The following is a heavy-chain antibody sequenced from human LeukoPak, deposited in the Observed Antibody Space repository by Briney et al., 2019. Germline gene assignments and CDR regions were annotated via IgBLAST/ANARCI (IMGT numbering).Heavy chain of an antibody. Sequence: SETLSLTCTVSGYSISSGYYWGWIRQPPGKGLEWTGSIDHSGSTYYNPSLKSRITISVDTSKNQFSLKLSSVTAADTAVYYCARRRTSMRIDYWGQGTLVTVSS. CDR2: IDHSGST. J-gene: IGHJ4*02. V-gene: IGHV4-38-2*02. CDR3: ARRRTSMRIDY. CDR1: GYSISSGYY. D-gene: IGHD1-1*01.